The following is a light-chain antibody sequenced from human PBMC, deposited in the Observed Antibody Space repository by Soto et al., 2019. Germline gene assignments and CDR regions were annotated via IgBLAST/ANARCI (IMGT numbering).Light chain of an antibody. CDR3: QRYNSNSRT. V-gene: IGKV1-5*01. J-gene: IGKJ1*01. CDR1: QNVNSW. CDR2: DAS. Sequence: TQSPGTLSASVGDRVTITCRASQNVNSWVAWYQQKPGKAPKFLIYDASNLESGVPSRFSGRGSGTEFTLTISSLQPDDFATYYCQRYNSNSRTFGQGTRV.